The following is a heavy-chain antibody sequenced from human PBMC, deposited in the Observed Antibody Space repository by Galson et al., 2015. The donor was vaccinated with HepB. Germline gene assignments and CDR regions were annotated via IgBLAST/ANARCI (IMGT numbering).Heavy chain of an antibody. J-gene: IGHJ6*02. CDR3: ARAISIAVAGTMNYYYGMDV. D-gene: IGHD6-19*01. V-gene: IGHV1-8*01. Sequence: SVKVSCKASGYTFTSYDINWVRQATGQGLEWMGWMNPNSGNTGYAQKFQGRVTMTRNTSISTAYMELSSLRSEDTAVYYCARAISIAVAGTMNYYYGMDVWGQGTTVTVSS. CDR1: GYTFTSYD. CDR2: MNPNSGNT.